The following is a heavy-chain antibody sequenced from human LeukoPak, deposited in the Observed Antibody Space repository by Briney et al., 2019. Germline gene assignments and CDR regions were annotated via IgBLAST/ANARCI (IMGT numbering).Heavy chain of an antibody. Sequence: GGSLRLSCAASGFTFSSYSMNWVRQAPGKGLEWVSYISSSSSTIYYADSVKGRFTISRDNAKNTLYLQMNSLRAEDTAVYYCAKVRLLWFGESPFDYWGQGTLVTVSS. CDR1: GFTFSSYS. J-gene: IGHJ4*02. CDR3: AKVRLLWFGESPFDY. V-gene: IGHV3-48*01. CDR2: ISSSSSTI. D-gene: IGHD3-10*01.